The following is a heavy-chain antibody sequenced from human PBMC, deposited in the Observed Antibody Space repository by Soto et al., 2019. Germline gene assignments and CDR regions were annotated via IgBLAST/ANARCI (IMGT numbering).Heavy chain of an antibody. Sequence: QVQLVESGGGVVQPGRSLRLSCAASGFTFSSYGMHWVRQAPGKGLEWVAVIWYDGSNKYYADSVKGRFTISRDNSKNPRYLQMNSLRAEDTAVYYCARGRWLQWGGDYWGQGTLVTVSS. CDR1: GFTFSSYG. CDR2: IWYDGSNK. D-gene: IGHD5-12*01. J-gene: IGHJ4*02. CDR3: ARGRWLQWGGDY. V-gene: IGHV3-33*01.